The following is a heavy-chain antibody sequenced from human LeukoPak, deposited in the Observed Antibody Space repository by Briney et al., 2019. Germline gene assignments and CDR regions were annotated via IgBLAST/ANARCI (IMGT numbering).Heavy chain of an antibody. CDR3: ARLYQQSKWKYYYYYMDV. V-gene: IGHV4-59*01. D-gene: IGHD1-1*01. CDR1: GASFSTNY. J-gene: IGHJ6*03. Sequence: SETLSLTCSVSGASFSTNYWSWIRQPPGRGLEWIGYVFDSGSTNYNPSLKSRVTISVDTSTKQFSLRLSSVTAADTVVYYCARLYQQSKWKYYYYYMDVWGKGTAVTVSS. CDR2: VFDSGST.